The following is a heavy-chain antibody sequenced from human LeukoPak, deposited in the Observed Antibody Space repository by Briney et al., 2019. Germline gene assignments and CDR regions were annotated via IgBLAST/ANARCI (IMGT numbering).Heavy chain of an antibody. J-gene: IGHJ4*02. CDR2: ITGSGGRS. CDR3: AKDRGYSYGYPYFDY. V-gene: IGHV3-23*01. D-gene: IGHD5-18*01. CDR1: GFTFSSHG. Sequence: GGSLRLSCAASGFTFSSHGMSWVCQAPGKGLEWVSAITGSGGRSYYADSVKGRFTISRDSSKNTLFLQMNSLRAEDTAVYFCAKDRGYSYGYPYFDYWGQGTLVTVSS.